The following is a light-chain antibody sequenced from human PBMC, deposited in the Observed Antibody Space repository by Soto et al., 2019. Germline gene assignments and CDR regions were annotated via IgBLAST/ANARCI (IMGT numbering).Light chain of an antibody. V-gene: IGLV2-14*01. CDR3: SSYTSSSTPGV. Sequence: QSALTQPASVSGSPGQSITISCTGTSSDVGGYNYVSWYQQHPGKAPKLMIYEVSNRPSGVSNRFSGSQSGNTASLTISGLQAEDEAEYYCSSYTSSSTPGVFGGGTKVTVL. CDR2: EVS. J-gene: IGLJ3*02. CDR1: SSDVGGYNY.